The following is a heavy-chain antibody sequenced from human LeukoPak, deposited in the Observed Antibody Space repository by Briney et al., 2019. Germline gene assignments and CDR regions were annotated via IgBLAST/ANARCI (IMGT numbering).Heavy chain of an antibody. J-gene: IGHJ4*02. CDR2: MNPNSGNT. V-gene: IGHV1-8*01. CDR1: GYTFTSYD. CDR3: ARGYGHSGYVSY. D-gene: IGHD5-12*01. Sequence: ASVKVSCKASGYTFTSYDINWVRQATGQGLEWMGWMNPNSGNTGYAQKFQGRVTMTRNTSISTAYMELSSLRSEDTAVYYCARGYGHSGYVSYWGQGTLVTVSS.